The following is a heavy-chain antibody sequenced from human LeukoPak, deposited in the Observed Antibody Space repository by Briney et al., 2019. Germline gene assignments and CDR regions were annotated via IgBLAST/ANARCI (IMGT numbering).Heavy chain of an antibody. J-gene: IGHJ4*02. Sequence: SQTLSLTCAISGDSVSTNSAAWNWIRQSPSRGLEWLGRTYYRSKWYNDYALSVKSRITINPDTSKNQFSLQLNSVTPEDTAIYYCARADYYDSSGGPFDYWGQGTLVTVSS. CDR1: GDSVSTNSAA. CDR3: ARADYYDSSGGPFDY. CDR2: TYYRSKWYN. V-gene: IGHV6-1*01. D-gene: IGHD3-22*01.